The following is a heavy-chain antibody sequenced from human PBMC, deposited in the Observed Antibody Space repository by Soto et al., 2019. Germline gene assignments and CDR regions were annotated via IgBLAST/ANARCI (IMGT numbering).Heavy chain of an antibody. CDR1: GFTFRSYG. J-gene: IGHJ4*02. CDR3: ARYFDEYINGWYEGNFDY. CDR2: ISHDGGKV. Sequence: QVQLLESGGGVIHPGRSLRLSCAGSGFTFRSYGIHWVRQAPGKGPEWVAAISHDGGKVYHGDSVRGRFAVSRDNSKNTVYLQMNSLRPEDMAIYYCARYFDEYINGWYEGNFDYWGQGTLVTVSS. V-gene: IGHV3-30*03. D-gene: IGHD6-13*01.